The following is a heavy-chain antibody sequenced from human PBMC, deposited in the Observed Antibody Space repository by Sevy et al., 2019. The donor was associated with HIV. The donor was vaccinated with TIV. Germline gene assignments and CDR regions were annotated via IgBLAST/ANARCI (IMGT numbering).Heavy chain of an antibody. D-gene: IGHD6-6*01. CDR1: GFIFRSYN. J-gene: IGHJ4*02. CDR3: TREYSSSSGRSLDY. CDR2: VSSSGRTK. V-gene: IGHV3-48*02. Sequence: GGSLRLSCAASGFIFRSYNINWVRQAPGKGLEWVSYVSSSGRTKYYADSVKGRFTISRDNAKNSLYLQIESLRDDDTAMYYCTREYSSSSGRSLDYWGQGTLVTVSS.